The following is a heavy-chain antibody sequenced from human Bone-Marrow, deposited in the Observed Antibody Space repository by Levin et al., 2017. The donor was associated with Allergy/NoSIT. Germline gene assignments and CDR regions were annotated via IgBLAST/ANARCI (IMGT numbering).Heavy chain of an antibody. D-gene: IGHD3-3*01. Sequence: PGGSLRLSCTTSGFTFGDYAMTWVRQAPGKGLEWVSFIRSKLYGGTPEYAASVKGRFTISRDDSKGVAYLQMNSLRTDDTAVYYCARLFYSGFDLWGQGTLVTVSS. CDR2: IRSKLYGGTP. V-gene: IGHV3-49*04. CDR1: GFTFGDYA. J-gene: IGHJ4*02. CDR3: ARLFYSGFDL.